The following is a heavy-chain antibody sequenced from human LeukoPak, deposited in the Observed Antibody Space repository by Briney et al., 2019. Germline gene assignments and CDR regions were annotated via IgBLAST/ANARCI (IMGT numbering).Heavy chain of an antibody. J-gene: IGHJ3*02. D-gene: IGHD3-10*01. CDR2: FDPEDGET. CDR3: ATGGVLLWFGELNHFDI. CDR1: GYTLTELS. Sequence: ASVKVSCKVSGYTLTELSMHWVRQAPGKGLEWMGGFDPEDGETIYAQKFQGRVTMTEDTSTDTAYMELSSLRSEDTAVYYCATGGVLLWFGELNHFDIWGQGTMVTVSS. V-gene: IGHV1-24*01.